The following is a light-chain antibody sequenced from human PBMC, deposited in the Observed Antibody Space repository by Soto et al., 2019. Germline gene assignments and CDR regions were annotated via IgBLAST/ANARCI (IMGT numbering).Light chain of an antibody. V-gene: IGKV1-39*01. Sequence: DIQMTQSPSSLSASVGDRVTITCRASQSISSHLNCYQQKPGKAPKLLIYAASSLQSGVPSRFSGSGSETDFTLTISSLQPEDFATYSCQQSYSTTWTFGQGTKVDIK. CDR3: QQSYSTTWT. CDR2: AAS. CDR1: QSISSH. J-gene: IGKJ1*01.